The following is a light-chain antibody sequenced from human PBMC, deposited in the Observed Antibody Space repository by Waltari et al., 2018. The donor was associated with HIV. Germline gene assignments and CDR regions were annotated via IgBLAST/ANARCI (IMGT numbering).Light chain of an antibody. V-gene: IGKV3-20*01. CDR2: GAS. CDR3: QQYGRSPWT. J-gene: IGKJ1*01. CDR1: QTVSSSQ. Sequence: EIVLTQPPGSLSLSPGERATLSCRARQTVSSSQLAWYPQKPGQAPRRLIYGASTRATGTPDRFSGSGSGTDFTLIISRLEPEDCAVYYCQQYGRSPWTFGQGTKVEIK.